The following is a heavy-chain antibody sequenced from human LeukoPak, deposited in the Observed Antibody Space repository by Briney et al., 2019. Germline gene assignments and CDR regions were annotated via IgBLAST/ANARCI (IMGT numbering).Heavy chain of an antibody. J-gene: IGHJ6*03. V-gene: IGHV4-39*01. CDR1: GGSISSSRYY. CDR3: ARRVQQLSYYYYMDV. D-gene: IGHD6-13*01. CDR2: IYYSGST. Sequence: SETLSLTCTVSGGSISSSRYYWGWIRQPPGKGLEWIGSIYYSGSTYYNPSLKSRVTISVDTSKNQFSLKLSSVTAADTAVYYCARRVQQLSYYYYMDVWGKGTTVTVSS.